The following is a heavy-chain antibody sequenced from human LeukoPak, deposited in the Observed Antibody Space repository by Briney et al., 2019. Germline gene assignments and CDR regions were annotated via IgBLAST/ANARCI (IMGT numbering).Heavy chain of an antibody. V-gene: IGHV4-4*07. Sequence: SETLSLTCTVSGGSISSYYWSWIRQPAGKGLEWIGRIYTSGSTNYNPSLKSRVTISVDTSKNQFSLKLSSVTAADTAVYYCARARADYYDSSGNFDSWGQGTLVTVSS. J-gene: IGHJ4*02. CDR2: IYTSGST. D-gene: IGHD3-22*01. CDR1: GGSISSYY. CDR3: ARARADYYDSSGNFDS.